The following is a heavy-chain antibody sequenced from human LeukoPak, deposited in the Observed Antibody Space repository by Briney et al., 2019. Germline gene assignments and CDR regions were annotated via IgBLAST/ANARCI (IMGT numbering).Heavy chain of an antibody. CDR3: ARTTTRFSSGWYGRFDY. CDR2: ISYDGSNK. Sequence: GGSLRLSCAASGFTFSGYPIHWVRQAPGKGLEWVAVISYDGSNKYYADSVKGRFTISRDNSKNTLYLQMNSLRAEDTAVYYCARTTTRFSSGWYGRFDYWGQGTLVTVSS. V-gene: IGHV3-30-3*01. J-gene: IGHJ4*02. CDR1: GFTFSGYP. D-gene: IGHD6-19*01.